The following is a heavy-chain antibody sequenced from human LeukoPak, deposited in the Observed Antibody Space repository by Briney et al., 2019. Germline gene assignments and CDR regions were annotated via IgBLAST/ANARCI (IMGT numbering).Heavy chain of an antibody. Sequence: KPSETLSLTCSVYSGSFSGYYWSWIRQPPGKGLEWIGEINHSVGTNYNPSLKSRVTISLDTSKNQFSLKLSSVTAADTAVYYCARDADYYDSSGYYYPWGQGTLVTVSS. D-gene: IGHD3-22*01. CDR1: SGSFSGYY. CDR2: INHSVGT. J-gene: IGHJ5*02. V-gene: IGHV4-34*01. CDR3: ARDADYYDSSGYYYP.